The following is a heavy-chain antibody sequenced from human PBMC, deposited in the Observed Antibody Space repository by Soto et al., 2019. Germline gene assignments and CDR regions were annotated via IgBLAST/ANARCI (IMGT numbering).Heavy chain of an antibody. Sequence: PSETLSLTCTVSGGSISSYYWSWIRQPPGKGLEWIGHIYYSGSTNYNPSLKSRVTISVDKSKNQFSLKLSSVTAADTAVYYCARGRPEEYDVLTGYYPFYSDSWGQGTLVTVSS. CDR3: ARGRPEEYDVLTGYYPFYSDS. V-gene: IGHV4-59*01. CDR1: GGSISSYY. CDR2: IYYSGST. D-gene: IGHD3-9*01. J-gene: IGHJ4*02.